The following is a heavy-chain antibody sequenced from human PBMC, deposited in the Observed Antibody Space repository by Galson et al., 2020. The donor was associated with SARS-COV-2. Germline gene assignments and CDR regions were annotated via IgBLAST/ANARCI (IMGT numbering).Heavy chain of an antibody. J-gene: IGHJ6*03. CDR1: GFTFGDYA. CDR3: TRDLDYDILTGYHYYYYYMDV. CDR2: IRSKAYGGTT. D-gene: IGHD3-9*01. Sequence: GGSLRLSCTASGFTFGDYAMSWFRQAPGKGLEWVGFIRSKAYGGTTEYAASVKGRFTISRDDSKSIAYLQMNSLKTEDTAVYYCTRDLDYDILTGYHYYYYYMDVWGKGTTVTVSS. V-gene: IGHV3-49*03.